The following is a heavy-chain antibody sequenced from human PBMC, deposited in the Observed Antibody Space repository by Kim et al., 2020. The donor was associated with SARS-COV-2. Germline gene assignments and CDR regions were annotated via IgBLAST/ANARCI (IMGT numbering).Heavy chain of an antibody. Sequence: GGSLRLSCAASGFSFSSFGMHWVRQAPDKGLEWVAFTSFDEYNKYYADSVKGRFTISRDNFKNTVHLQMNDLRTEDTARYYCATERWSWEPPEHWGQGVLVFVS. J-gene: IGHJ4*01. V-gene: IGHV3-30*02. CDR3: ATERWSWEPPEH. D-gene: IGHD2-21*01. CDR1: GFSFSSFG. CDR2: TSFDEYNK.